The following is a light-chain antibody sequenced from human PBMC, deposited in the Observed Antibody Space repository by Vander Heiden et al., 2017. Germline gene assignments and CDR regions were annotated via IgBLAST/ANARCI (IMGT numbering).Light chain of an antibody. CDR2: GAS. CDR3: QHYGSSPRWT. Sequence: EIVLTQSPGTLYLSPGEKATLSCRASQSVGSNFLAWYQQKPGQPPRLLIYGASSRATGIPDRFSGSGSGTDFTLTVSRLEPEDFAVYYCQHYGSSPRWTFGQGTKVEMK. J-gene: IGKJ1*01. V-gene: IGKV3-20*01. CDR1: QSVGSNF.